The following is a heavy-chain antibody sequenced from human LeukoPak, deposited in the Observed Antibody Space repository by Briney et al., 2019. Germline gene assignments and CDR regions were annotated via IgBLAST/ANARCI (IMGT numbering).Heavy chain of an antibody. CDR2: ISYDGSNK. Sequence: GGSLRLSCAASGFTFSSYAMHWVRQAPGKGLEWVAVISYDGSNKYYADSVKGRFTISRDNSKNTLYLQMNSLRAEDTAVYYCARLPIPRGRFHSSGYYATDYWGQGTLVTVSS. CDR3: ARLPIPRGRFHSSGYYATDY. CDR1: GFTFSSYA. D-gene: IGHD3-22*01. V-gene: IGHV3-30-3*01. J-gene: IGHJ4*02.